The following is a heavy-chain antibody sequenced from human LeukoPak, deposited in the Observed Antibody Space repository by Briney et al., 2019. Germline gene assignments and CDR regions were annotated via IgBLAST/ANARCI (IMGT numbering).Heavy chain of an antibody. CDR2: IYYSGST. D-gene: IGHD5-24*01. V-gene: IGHV4-39*07. J-gene: IGHJ3*02. CDR3: ASRWLQLRGAFDI. Sequence: SETLSLTCTVSGGSISSSSYYWGWIRQPPGKGLEWIGSIYYSGSTYYNPSLKSRVTISVDTSKNQFSLKLSSVTAADTAVYYCASRWLQLRGAFDIWGQGTMVTVSS. CDR1: GGSISSSSYY.